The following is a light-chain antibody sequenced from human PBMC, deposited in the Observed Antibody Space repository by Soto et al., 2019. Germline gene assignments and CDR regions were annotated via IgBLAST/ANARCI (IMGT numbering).Light chain of an antibody. CDR2: NVN. CDR3: SSYRTTSAQVV. V-gene: IGLV2-14*03. J-gene: IGLJ2*01. Sequence: QSVLTQPASVPGSPGQSITISCTGTSSDVGDSNYVSWYQQHPGKAPKLMIYNVNDRPSGVSSRFSGSKSGNTASLTISGLQAEDEADYYCSSYRTTSAQVVFGGGTQLTVL. CDR1: SSDVGDSNY.